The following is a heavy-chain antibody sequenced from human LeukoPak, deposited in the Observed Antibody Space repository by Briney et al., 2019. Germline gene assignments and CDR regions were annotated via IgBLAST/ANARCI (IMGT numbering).Heavy chain of an antibody. J-gene: IGHJ6*02. CDR2: IIPIFGTA. V-gene: IGHV1-69*13. CDR3: ARDRPWSGYYLSVYGMDV. D-gene: IGHD3-3*01. Sequence: SVKVSCKASGGTFSSYAISWVRQAPGQGLEWMGGIIPIFGTANYAQKFQGRVTITADESTSTAYMELSSLRSEDTAVYYCARDRPWSGYYLSVYGMDVWGQGTTVTVSS. CDR1: GGTFSSYA.